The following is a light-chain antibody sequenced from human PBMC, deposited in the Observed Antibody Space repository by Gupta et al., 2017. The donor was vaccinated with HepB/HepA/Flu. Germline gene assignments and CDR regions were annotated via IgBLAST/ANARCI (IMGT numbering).Light chain of an antibody. J-gene: IGLJ3*02. CDR3: ASWDTSLSVGV. V-gene: IGLV1-51*02. Sequence: QSVLTQPPSVSAAPGPKITISCSGTSSNIGNHYVSWFQQLPGTAPKLLIYDNNNRPSEIPDRFSGSKSGTSATLVITGLQTGDEADYYCASWDTSLSVGVFGGGTKLTVL. CDR1: SSNIGNHY. CDR2: DNN.